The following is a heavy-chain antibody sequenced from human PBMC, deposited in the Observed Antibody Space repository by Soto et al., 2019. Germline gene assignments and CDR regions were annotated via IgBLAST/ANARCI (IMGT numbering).Heavy chain of an antibody. CDR3: ARSLSITICGVVINQGMDV. Sequence: PSETLSLTCAVSGGSISSSNWWSWVRQPPGKGLEWIGEIYHSGSTNYNPSLKSRVTISVDKSKNQFSLKLSSVTAADTAVYYCARSLSITICGVVINQGMDVWGQGTTVTVSS. CDR1: GGSISSSNW. J-gene: IGHJ6*02. V-gene: IGHV4-4*02. CDR2: IYHSGST. D-gene: IGHD3-3*01.